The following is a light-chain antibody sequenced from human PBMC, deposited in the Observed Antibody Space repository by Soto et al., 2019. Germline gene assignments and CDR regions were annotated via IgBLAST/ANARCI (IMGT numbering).Light chain of an antibody. J-gene: IGKJ1*01. CDR3: QQYGSSPRT. CDR1: QSVSSRY. V-gene: IGKV3-20*01. CDR2: AAS. Sequence: GLSHSPRNLSQSTGERATLSCMAIQSVSSRYLAWYQLKPGQAPRLLIYAASSRAAGIPDKFSGRGSGTDFTLTISRLEPADFAVYYCQQYGSSPRTFGQGTKVDIK.